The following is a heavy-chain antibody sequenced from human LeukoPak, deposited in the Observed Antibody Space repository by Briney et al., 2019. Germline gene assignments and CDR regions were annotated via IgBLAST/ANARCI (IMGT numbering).Heavy chain of an antibody. J-gene: IGHJ4*02. D-gene: IGHD5-18*01. V-gene: IGHV3-30-3*01. CDR2: ISYDGSNK. Sequence: GRSLRLSCAASGFTFSNYAMHWVRQAPGKGLEWVAVISYDGSNKYYADSVKGRFTISRANSKNTLYLQMNSLRAEDTAVYYCARDLYSYGHFDYWGQGTLVTVSS. CDR3: ARDLYSYGHFDY. CDR1: GFTFSNYA.